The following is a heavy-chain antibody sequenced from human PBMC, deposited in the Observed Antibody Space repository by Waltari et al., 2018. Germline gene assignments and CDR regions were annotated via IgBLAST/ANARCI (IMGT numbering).Heavy chain of an antibody. D-gene: IGHD4-17*01. CDR3: ARDDEGDYDY. J-gene: IGHJ4*02. CDR1: GYTLTSYY. CDR2: INPSGGST. Sequence: QVQLVQSGAEVKKPGASVKVSCKASGYTLTSYYMHWVRQAPGQGLEWMGIINPSGGSTSSAQTCQGRVTMTRDTSTSTVYMELRSLRSEDTSVYYCARDDEGDYDYGGQGTLVTVSS. V-gene: IGHV1-46*01.